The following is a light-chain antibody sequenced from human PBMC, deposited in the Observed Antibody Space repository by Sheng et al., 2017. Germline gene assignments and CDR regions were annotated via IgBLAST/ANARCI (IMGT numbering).Light chain of an antibody. CDR2: DAS. Sequence: DIQMTQSPSSLSASVGDRVTITCQASQDISNYLNWYQRKPGQAPKLLIYDASNLKTGVPSRFSGSGSGTDFTFTISSLQPEDIATYYCQQYDNLPLTFGGGTTMEIK. J-gene: IGKJ4*01. CDR3: QQYDNLPLT. CDR1: QDISNY. V-gene: IGKV1-33*01.